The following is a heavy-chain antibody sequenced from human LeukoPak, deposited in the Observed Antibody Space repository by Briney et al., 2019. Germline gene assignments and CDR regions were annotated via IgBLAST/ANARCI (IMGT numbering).Heavy chain of an antibody. V-gene: IGHV3-21*01. CDR1: GFTFSSYS. CDR2: ISGSSDYR. Sequence: GGSLRLSCAASGFTFSSYSFNWVRQAPGKGLKWVSSISGSSDYRSYADSVKGRFTISRDNAKNSLYLQMNSLRAEDTAVYYCARDTEPPYGSGTNWGQGTLVTVSS. D-gene: IGHD3-10*01. J-gene: IGHJ4*02. CDR3: ARDTEPPYGSGTN.